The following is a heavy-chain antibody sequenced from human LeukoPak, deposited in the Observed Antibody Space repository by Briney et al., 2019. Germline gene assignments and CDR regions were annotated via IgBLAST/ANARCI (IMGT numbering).Heavy chain of an antibody. CDR2: IYHSGST. CDR3: ARERYHCSSNSCYYVADY. CDR1: GYSISRGYY. V-gene: IGHV4-38-2*02. D-gene: IGHD2-2*01. J-gene: IGHJ4*02. Sequence: SETLSLTCAVSGYSISRGYYWGWIRQPPGKGLELIGSIYHSGSTYYNPSLKSRVTISVDTSKNQFSLKLSSVTAADTAVYYCARERYHCSSNSCYYVADYWGQGTLVTVSS.